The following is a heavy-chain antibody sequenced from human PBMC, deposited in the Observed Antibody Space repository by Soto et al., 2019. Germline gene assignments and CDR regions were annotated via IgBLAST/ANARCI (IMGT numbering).Heavy chain of an antibody. CDR2: IYYSGST. V-gene: IGHV4-39*01. D-gene: IGHD1-7*01. CDR1: GGSISSSSYY. J-gene: IGHJ5*02. CDR3: ARPLTGTTSWFDP. Sequence: ETLSLTCTVSGGSISSSSYYWGWIRQPPGRGLEWIGTIYYSGSTYYNPSLKGRVTISVDTSKNQFSLRLSSATAADTAVYYCARPLTGTTSWFDPWGQGTLVTVSS.